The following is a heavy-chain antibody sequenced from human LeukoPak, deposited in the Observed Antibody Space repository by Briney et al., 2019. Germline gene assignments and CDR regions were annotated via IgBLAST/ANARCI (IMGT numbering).Heavy chain of an antibody. Sequence: GGSLTLSCAASGFTFRIHWTSWVRQAPGKGLEWVANIKQDGSEKFYVDSVKGRFTTSRDNAKNSLLLQMNSLRVEDTAFYYCDSGSKAAWGQGTLVTVSS. CDR3: DSGSKAA. CDR2: IKQDGSEK. CDR1: GFTFRIHW. V-gene: IGHV3-7*03. J-gene: IGHJ5*02. D-gene: IGHD2-15*01.